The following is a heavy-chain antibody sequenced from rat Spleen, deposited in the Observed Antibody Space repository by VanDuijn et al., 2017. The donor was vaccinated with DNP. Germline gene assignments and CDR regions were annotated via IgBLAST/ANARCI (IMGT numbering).Heavy chain of an antibody. D-gene: IGHD1-4*01. J-gene: IGHJ2*01. Sequence: EVQLVESGEGLVQPGRSLKLSCAASGFTFSDYYMAWVRQAPTRGLEWVADIGFDGGGTYNGDAVKGRFTISRDNAKSTLYLQMNSLRPEDMATYYCSRHGLPLRVWDSWGQGVMVTVSS. CDR3: SRHGLPLRVWDS. CDR1: GFTFSDYY. CDR2: IGFDGGGT. V-gene: IGHV5-22*01.